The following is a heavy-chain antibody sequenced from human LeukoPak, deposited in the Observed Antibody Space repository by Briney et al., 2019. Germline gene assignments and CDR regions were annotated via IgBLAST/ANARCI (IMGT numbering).Heavy chain of an antibody. CDR3: ARGTGGPRSGY. CDR1: GGSFSGYY. V-gene: IGHV4-34*01. Sequence: PSETLSLTCAVYGGSFSGYYWSWIRQPPGKGLEWIGEINHSGSTNYNPSLKSRVTISVDTSKNQFSLKLSSVTAADTAVYYCARGTGGPRSGYWGQGTLVTVSS. J-gene: IGHJ4*02. CDR2: INHSGST. D-gene: IGHD4-23*01.